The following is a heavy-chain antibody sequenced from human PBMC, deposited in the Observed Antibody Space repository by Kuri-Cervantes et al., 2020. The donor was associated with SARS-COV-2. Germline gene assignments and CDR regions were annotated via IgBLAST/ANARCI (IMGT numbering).Heavy chain of an antibody. J-gene: IGHJ5*02. Sequence: GGSLRLSCAASGFTFSSYAMHWVRQAPGKGLEWVAVISYDGSNKYYAGSVKGRFTISRDNSKNTLYLQMNSLRAEDTAVYYCARDRGVDYCSSTSCPSGPFGPFDPWGQGTLVTVSS. D-gene: IGHD2-2*01. CDR1: GFTFSSYA. V-gene: IGHV3-30-3*01. CDR3: ARDRGVDYCSSTSCPSGPFGPFDP. CDR2: ISYDGSNK.